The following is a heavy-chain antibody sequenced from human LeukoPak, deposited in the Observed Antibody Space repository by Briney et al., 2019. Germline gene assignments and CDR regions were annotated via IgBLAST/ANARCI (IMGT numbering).Heavy chain of an antibody. CDR2: IYSGGGT. D-gene: IGHD6-13*01. CDR1: GFTFSSYA. J-gene: IGHJ4*02. CDR3: ASLTGYSSSWYEFDY. V-gene: IGHV3-53*01. Sequence: PGGSLRLSCAASGFTFSSYAMSWVRQAPGKGLEWVSVIYSGGGTYYADSVKGRFTISRDNSKNTLYLQMNSLRAEDTAMYYCASLTGYSSSWYEFDYWGQGTLVTVSS.